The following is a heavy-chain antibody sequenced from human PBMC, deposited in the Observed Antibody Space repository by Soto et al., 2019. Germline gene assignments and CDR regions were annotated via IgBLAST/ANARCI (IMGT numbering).Heavy chain of an antibody. V-gene: IGHV3-30-3*01. Sequence: SCAASGFTYSTYTMHWVRQAPGKGLEWVAVISYDGNNKFYADSVKGRFTISRDNAKNSLSLQMNSLRAEDTALYYCATDLNWSGTWGQGTMVTVSS. CDR2: ISYDGNNK. CDR1: GFTYSTYT. J-gene: IGHJ3*01. CDR3: ATDLNWSGT. D-gene: IGHD3-3*01.